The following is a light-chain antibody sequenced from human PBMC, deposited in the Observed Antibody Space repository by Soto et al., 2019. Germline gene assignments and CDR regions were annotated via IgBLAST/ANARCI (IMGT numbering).Light chain of an antibody. CDR1: SSNIASNT. CDR3: AAWDDSLNGYV. J-gene: IGLJ1*01. Sequence: QSPLTQPPSASGTPGQRVTIPRSGSSSNIASNTVNWYQQLPGTAPKLLFYSNSQSPSGVPDRFSGYKSGTSASLDISGLHYEDEADYYCAAWDDSLNGYVFGTGTKVTVL. V-gene: IGLV1-44*01. CDR2: SNS.